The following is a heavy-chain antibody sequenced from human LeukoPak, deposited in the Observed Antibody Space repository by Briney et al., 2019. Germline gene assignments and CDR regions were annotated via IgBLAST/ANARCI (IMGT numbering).Heavy chain of an antibody. CDR2: ISSSSSTI. J-gene: IGHJ6*02. CDR1: GFTFSSYS. Sequence: GSLRLSCAASGFTFSSYSMNWVRQAPGKGLEWVSYISSSSSTIYYADSVKGRFTISRDNAKNSLYLQMNSLRAEDTAVYYCASWGLNEYSRSWPLYYYYGMDVWGQGTTVTVSS. CDR3: ASWGLNEYSRSWPLYYYYGMDV. D-gene: IGHD6-13*01. V-gene: IGHV3-48*01.